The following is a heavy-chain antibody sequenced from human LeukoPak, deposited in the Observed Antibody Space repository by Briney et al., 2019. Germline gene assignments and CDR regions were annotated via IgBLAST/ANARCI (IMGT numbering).Heavy chain of an antibody. D-gene: IGHD6-6*01. J-gene: IGHJ4*02. CDR2: INPSGGST. V-gene: IGHV1-46*01. Sequence: ASVKVSCKASGDTFTSYYMHWVRQAPGQGLEWMGIINPSGGSTSYAQKFQGRVTMTRDTSTSTVCMELRSLRSDDTAVYYCARKQLARSHFDYWGQGTLVTVSS. CDR1: GDTFTSYY. CDR3: ARKQLARSHFDY.